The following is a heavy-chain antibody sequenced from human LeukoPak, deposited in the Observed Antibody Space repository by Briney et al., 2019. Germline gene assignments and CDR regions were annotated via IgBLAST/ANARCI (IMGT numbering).Heavy chain of an antibody. CDR1: GFTFSSYS. D-gene: IGHD2-2*03. V-gene: IGHV3-21*01. Sequence: GGSLRLSCAASGFTFSSYSMNWVRQAPGKGLEWVSSISSSSSYIYYADSVKGRFTISRDNAKNSLYLQMNSLRAEDTAVYYCARAVGGGYCSSTSCSSGDAFDIWGRGTMVTASS. CDR2: ISSSSSYI. CDR3: ARAVGGGYCSSTSCSSGDAFDI. J-gene: IGHJ3*02.